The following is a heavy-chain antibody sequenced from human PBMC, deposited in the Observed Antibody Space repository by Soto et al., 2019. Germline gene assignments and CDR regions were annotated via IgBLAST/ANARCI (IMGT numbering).Heavy chain of an antibody. CDR3: AKVTAGTSMDV. CDR2: ISYDGSNK. CDR1: GFTFSSYV. D-gene: IGHD5-18*01. J-gene: IGHJ6*02. V-gene: IGHV3-30*18. Sequence: GGSLRLSCAASGFTFSSYVMHWVRQAPGKGLEWVAVISYDGSNKYYADSVKGRFTISRDNSKNTLYLQMNSLRAEDTAVYYCAKVTAGTSMDVWGQGTTVTVSS.